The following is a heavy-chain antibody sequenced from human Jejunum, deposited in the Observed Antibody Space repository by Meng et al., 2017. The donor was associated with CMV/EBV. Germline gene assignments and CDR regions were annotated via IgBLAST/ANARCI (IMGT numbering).Heavy chain of an antibody. Sequence: CKASEYTLTSYYIPWVRQAPGQGLEWMGTINPSGGGTSHAQKFQGRVTMTRDTSTSTVYMELSSLRSDDTAIYYCAGGLGGTIDYWGQGTLVTVSS. CDR1: EYTLTSYY. J-gene: IGHJ4*02. D-gene: IGHD1-26*01. CDR2: INPSGGGT. V-gene: IGHV1-46*01. CDR3: AGGLGGTIDY.